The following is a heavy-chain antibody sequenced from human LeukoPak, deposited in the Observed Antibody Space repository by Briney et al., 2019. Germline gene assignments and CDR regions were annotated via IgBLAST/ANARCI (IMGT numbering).Heavy chain of an antibody. CDR3: ARPGVATWFDP. J-gene: IGHJ5*02. D-gene: IGHD2-15*01. V-gene: IGHV4-34*01. Sequence: PSETLSLTCAVYGGSFSDYYWSWIRQPPGKGLEWIGEINHSGSTNYNASLKSRVTMSVDTSKNQFSVKLSSVTAADTAVYYCARPGVATWFDPWGQGTLVTVSS. CDR2: INHSGST. CDR1: GGSFSDYY.